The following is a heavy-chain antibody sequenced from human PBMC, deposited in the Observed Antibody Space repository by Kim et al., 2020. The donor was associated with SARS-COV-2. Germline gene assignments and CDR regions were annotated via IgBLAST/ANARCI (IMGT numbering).Heavy chain of an antibody. CDR3: ARDGADYYDSSGYYYVSAFDY. V-gene: IGHV1-18*04. D-gene: IGHD3-22*01. J-gene: IGHJ4*02. CDR1: GYTFTSYG. CDR2: ISAYNGNT. Sequence: ASVKVSCKASGYTFTSYGINWVRQAPGQGPEWMGWISAYNGNTNYAQKLQGRVTMTTDTSTSTAYMELRSLRSDDTAVYYCARDGADYYDSSGYYYVSAFDYWGQGTLVTVSS.